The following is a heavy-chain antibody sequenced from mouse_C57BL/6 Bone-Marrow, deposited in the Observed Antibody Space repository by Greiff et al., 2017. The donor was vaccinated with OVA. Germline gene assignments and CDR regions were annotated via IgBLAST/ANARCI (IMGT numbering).Heavy chain of an antibody. CDR1: AYEFPSHD. D-gene: IGHD2-3*01. V-gene: IGHV5-2*01. CDR2: INSDGGST. CDR3: ARGDGGTWYFDV. J-gene: IGHJ1*03. Sequence: EVHLVESGGGLVQPGESLKLSCESNAYEFPSHDMSWVRKTPEKRLELVAAINSDGGSTYYPDTMERRFIISRDNTKKPLYLQMSSLRSEDTALYYCARGDGGTWYFDVWGTGTTVTVSS.